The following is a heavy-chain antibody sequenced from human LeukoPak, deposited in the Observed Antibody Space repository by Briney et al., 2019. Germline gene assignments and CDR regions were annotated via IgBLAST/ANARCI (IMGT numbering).Heavy chain of an antibody. CDR1: GFTFSSYW. D-gene: IGHD6-13*01. CDR3: ARRELTVSIAAAGYYYYGMDV. Sequence: GGSLRLSCAASGFTFSSYWMSWVRQAPGKGLEWVANIKQDGSEKYYVDSVKGRFTISRDNAKNSLYLQMNSLRAEDTAVYYCARRELTVSIAAAGYYYYGMDVWGQGTTVTVSS. CDR2: IKQDGSEK. J-gene: IGHJ6*02. V-gene: IGHV3-7*03.